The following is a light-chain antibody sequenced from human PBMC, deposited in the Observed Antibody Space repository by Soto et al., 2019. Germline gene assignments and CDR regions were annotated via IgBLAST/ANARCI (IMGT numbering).Light chain of an antibody. CDR2: ENS. Sequence: QSVWTQPPSVSAAPGQTVTISCSGSSSNIGNNYVSWYQQLPGTAPKLLIYENSKRPSGIPDRFSGSKSGTSATLGITGLQTGDEADYYCGTWDSSLSAWVFGGGTKLTVL. CDR1: SSNIGNNY. V-gene: IGLV1-51*02. CDR3: GTWDSSLSAWV. J-gene: IGLJ3*02.